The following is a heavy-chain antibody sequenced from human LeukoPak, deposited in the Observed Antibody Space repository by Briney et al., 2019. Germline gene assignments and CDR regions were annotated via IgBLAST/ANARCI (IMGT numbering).Heavy chain of an antibody. V-gene: IGHV3-66*02. D-gene: IGHD6-19*01. CDR2: IYSGGST. Sequence: GGSLRLSCAASGFTVSSNYMSWVRQAPGKGLEWVSVIYSGGSTYYADSVKGRFTISRDNSKNTLYLQMNSLRAEDTAVYYCARGYSSGWYYFDYWGQGTLVTVSS. CDR1: GFTVSSNY. CDR3: ARGYSSGWYYFDY. J-gene: IGHJ4*02.